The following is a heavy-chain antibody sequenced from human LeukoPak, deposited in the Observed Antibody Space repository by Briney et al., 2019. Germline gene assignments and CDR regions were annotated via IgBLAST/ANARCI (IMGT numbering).Heavy chain of an antibody. CDR3: ARAVGGLHS. V-gene: IGHV1-2*02. D-gene: IGHD3-16*01. CDR1: GYTFSGYY. Sequence: ASVKVSCKASGYTFSGYYMHWVRQAPGQGLEWMGWINPNSGGINLEEKFQGRVTMTRDTSISTAYMELSRLRSDDTAVYYCARAVGGLHSWGQGTLVTVSS. J-gene: IGHJ5*01. CDR2: INPNSGGI.